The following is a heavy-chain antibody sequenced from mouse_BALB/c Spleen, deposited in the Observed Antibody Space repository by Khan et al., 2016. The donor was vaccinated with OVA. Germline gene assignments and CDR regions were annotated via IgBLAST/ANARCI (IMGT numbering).Heavy chain of an antibody. J-gene: IGHJ4*01. CDR2: IWGEGST. Sequence: QVQLKQSGPGLVAPSQSLSITCTVSGFSLTGYGVNWVRQPPGKGLEWLGMIWGEGSTDYNSALKSRLSISKDNSKSQVFLKMNSLQTDDTTRYYCARDRGLGRAMDYWGQGTSVTVSS. CDR3: ARDRGLGRAMDY. CDR1: GFSLTGYG. V-gene: IGHV2-6-7*01. D-gene: IGHD4-1*01.